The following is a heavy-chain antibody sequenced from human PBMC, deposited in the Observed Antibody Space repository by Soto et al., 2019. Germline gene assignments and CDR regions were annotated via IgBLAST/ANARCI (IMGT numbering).Heavy chain of an antibody. V-gene: IGHV4-39*01. J-gene: IGHJ6*03. Sequence: SETLSLTCTVSGASISSNNYYWGWIRQPPGKGLEWIGSIYYSGSTYYNPSLRSRVTISVDTSKKQISLNLNSVTAADTVVYYCARLFPFHCSGTTCFQFYYMNVWGKGTTVTVSS. D-gene: IGHD2-2*01. CDR3: ARLFPFHCSGTTCFQFYYMNV. CDR1: GASISSNNYY. CDR2: IYYSGST.